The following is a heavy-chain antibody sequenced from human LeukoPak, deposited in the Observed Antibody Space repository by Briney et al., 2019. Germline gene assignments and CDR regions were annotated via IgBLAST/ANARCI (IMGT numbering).Heavy chain of an antibody. Sequence: SVAVSCKSSGGTFSSYAISWVRQAPGQGLDWMGGIIPIFGTANYAQKFQGRVTITTDESTSTAYVELSSLSTEDTAVYYCARAYLYSSSWPGYFDYWGQGTLVTVSS. V-gene: IGHV1-69*05. J-gene: IGHJ4*02. CDR2: IIPIFGTA. CDR1: GGTFSSYA. D-gene: IGHD6-13*01. CDR3: ARAYLYSSSWPGYFDY.